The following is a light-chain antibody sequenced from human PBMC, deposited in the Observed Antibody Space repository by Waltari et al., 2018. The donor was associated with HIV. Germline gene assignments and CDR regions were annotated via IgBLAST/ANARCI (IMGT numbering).Light chain of an antibody. Sequence: QSVLTQSPSASGTPGQRVTMDCSGSRSNIGRDNTYVYWYRQLPGMAPTLLIYRNNNRPSGVPDRFSGSKSGTSASLAISGLRSEDEGDYYCAAWDDVLSARVFGGGTKLTVL. CDR2: RNN. V-gene: IGLV1-47*01. J-gene: IGLJ3*02. CDR1: RSNIGRDNTY. CDR3: AAWDDVLSARV.